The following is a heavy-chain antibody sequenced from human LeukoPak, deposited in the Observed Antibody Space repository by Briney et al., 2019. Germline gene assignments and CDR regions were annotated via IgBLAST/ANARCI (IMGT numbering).Heavy chain of an antibody. CDR1: GYTFTGYY. CDR2: INPNSGGT. CDR3: ARNNHYGSGSYNLCNWFDP. D-gene: IGHD3-10*01. J-gene: IGHJ5*02. V-gene: IGHV1-2*02. Sequence: ASVKVSCKASGYTFTGYYMHWVRQAPGQGLEWMGWINPNSGGTNYAQKFQGRATMTRDTSISTAYMELSRLRSDDTAVYYCARNNHYGSGSYNLCNWFDPWGQGTLVTVSS.